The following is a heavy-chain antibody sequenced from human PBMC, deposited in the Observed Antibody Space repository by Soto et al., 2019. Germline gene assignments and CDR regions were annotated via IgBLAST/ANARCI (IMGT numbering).Heavy chain of an antibody. D-gene: IGHD2-2*01. J-gene: IGHJ6*03. CDR3: ARGGYCTTITCYANFFYMDV. V-gene: IGHV3-23*01. Sequence: ESGGGLEQAGGSLRVSCAASGFTFKSYAMTWVRQAPGKGLGWVSSVSGSGGGTYYADSVKGRFTISRDNPKNTVYLQMNSLRAEDTAVYYCARGGYCTTITCYANFFYMDVWGKGTSVTVSS. CDR1: GFTFKSYA. CDR2: VSGSGGGT.